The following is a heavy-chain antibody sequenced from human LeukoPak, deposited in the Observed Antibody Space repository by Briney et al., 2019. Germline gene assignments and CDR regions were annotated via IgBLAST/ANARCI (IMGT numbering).Heavy chain of an antibody. V-gene: IGHV1-24*01. D-gene: IGHD3-3*01. CDR2: FDPEDGET. CDR1: GYTLTELS. Sequence: ASVKVSCKVSGYTLTELSMHWVRQAPGKELEWMGGFDPEDGETIYAQKFQGRVTMTEDTSTDTAYMELSSLRSEDTAVYYCATPTYYDFWSGGRGDAFDIWGQGTMVTVSS. CDR3: ATPTYYDFWSGGRGDAFDI. J-gene: IGHJ3*02.